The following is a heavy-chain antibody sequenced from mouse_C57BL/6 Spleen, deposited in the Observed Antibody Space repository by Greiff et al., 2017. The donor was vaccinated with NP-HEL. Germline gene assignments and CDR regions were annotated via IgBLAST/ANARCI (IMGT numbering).Heavy chain of an antibody. CDR2: IHPNSGST. CDR1: GYTFTSYW. CDR3: ARGDSLGPYAMDY. Sequence: VQLQQSGAELVKPGASVKLSCKASGYTFTSYWMHWVKQRPGQGLEWIGMIHPNSGSTNYNEKFKSKATLTVDKSSSTAYMQLSSLTSEDSAVYYCARGDSLGPYAMDYWGQGTSVTVSS. D-gene: IGHD3-3*01. J-gene: IGHJ4*01. V-gene: IGHV1-64*01.